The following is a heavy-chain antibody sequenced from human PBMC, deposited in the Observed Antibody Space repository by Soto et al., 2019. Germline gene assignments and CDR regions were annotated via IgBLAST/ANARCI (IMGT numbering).Heavy chain of an antibody. CDR3: ARIGGITIFGVVPPYADYYYYYGMDV. J-gene: IGHJ6*02. CDR1: GGSISSGGYY. CDR2: IYYSGST. V-gene: IGHV4-31*03. D-gene: IGHD3-3*01. Sequence: SETLSLTCTVSGGSISSGGYYWSWIRQHPGKGLEWIGYIYYSGSTYYNPSLKSRVTISVDTSKNQFSLKLSSVTAADTAVYYCARIGGITIFGVVPPYADYYYYYGMDVWGQGTTVTVSS.